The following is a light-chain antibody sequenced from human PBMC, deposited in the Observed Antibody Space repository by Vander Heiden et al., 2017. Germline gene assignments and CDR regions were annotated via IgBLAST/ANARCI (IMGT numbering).Light chain of an antibody. J-gene: IGKJ5*01. CDR3: QQRSVWPPIT. V-gene: IGKV3-11*01. CDR2: EAS. Sequence: EVVLTQSPATLSLSPGEGTSLSCRASQDLGNYLAWYQQRPGQAPRLLIYEASKRAAGIPARFSGSGSGTDFTLTISSLEPEDFAVYYCQQRSVWPPITFGQGTRLEIK. CDR1: QDLGNY.